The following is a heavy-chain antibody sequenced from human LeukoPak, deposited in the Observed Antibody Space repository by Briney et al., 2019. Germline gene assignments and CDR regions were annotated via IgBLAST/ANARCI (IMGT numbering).Heavy chain of an antibody. D-gene: IGHD3-10*01. Sequence: PSETVSRTCSVSGCSISSTSYSWRWLRQPPGKGLEWIGRIYYTGSTYYNPSLKSRVTISVDTSKNQFSLKLSSVTAADTGARSCVRLEYYPQHVFNSGAKGPLVTVSS. CDR2: IYYTGST. J-gene: IGHJ4*02. CDR3: VRLEYYPQHVFNS. CDR1: GCSISSTSYS. V-gene: IGHV4-39*01.